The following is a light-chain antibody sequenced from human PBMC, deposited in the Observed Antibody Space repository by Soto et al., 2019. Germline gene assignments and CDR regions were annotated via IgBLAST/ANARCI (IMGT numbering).Light chain of an antibody. CDR3: QQYGNTPWT. CDR2: GAS. CDR1: QSVSSRY. Sequence: EIVLTQSPGTLSLSPGETATLSCRVSQSVSSRYLAWYQQNPGQAPRLLIHGASTRSTGIPDRFSGSGSGTDFNLTINSLEPEDFVVFYCQQYGNTPWTFGQGTKVEIK. J-gene: IGKJ1*01. V-gene: IGKV3-20*01.